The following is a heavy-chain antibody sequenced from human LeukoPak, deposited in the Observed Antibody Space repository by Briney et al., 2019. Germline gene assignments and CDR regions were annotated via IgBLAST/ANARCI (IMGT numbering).Heavy chain of an antibody. Sequence: ASVKVSCKASGGTFSSYAISWVRQAPGQGLEWMGGIIPIFGTANYAQKFQGRVTITADESTSTAYMELSSLRSEDTAVYYCAREPGLYYYDSSGYYSWGQGTLVTVSS. CDR3: AREPGLYYYDSSGYYS. J-gene: IGHJ4*02. CDR2: IIPIFGTA. D-gene: IGHD3-22*01. V-gene: IGHV1-69*01. CDR1: GGTFSSYA.